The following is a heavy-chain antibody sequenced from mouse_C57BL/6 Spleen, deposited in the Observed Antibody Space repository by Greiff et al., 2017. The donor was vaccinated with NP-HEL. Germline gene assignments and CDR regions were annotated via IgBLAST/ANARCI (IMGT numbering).Heavy chain of an antibody. CDR1: GFNIKNTY. CDR2: IDPANGNT. CDR3: ARSRYGSSYGYFEV. D-gene: IGHD1-1*01. J-gene: IGHJ1*03. V-gene: IGHV14-3*01. Sequence: EVQLQQSVAELVRPGASVKLSCTASGFNIKNTYMHWVKQRPEQGLEWIGMIDPANGNTKYAPKFQVKATITAATSANTAYLQLSSLTAENTTIYYCARSRYGSSYGYFEVWGTGTTVTGSS.